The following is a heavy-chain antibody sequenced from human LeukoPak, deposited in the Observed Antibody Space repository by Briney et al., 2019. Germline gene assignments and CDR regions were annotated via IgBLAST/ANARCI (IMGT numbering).Heavy chain of an antibody. CDR3: ARDRTVGATPYYFDY. D-gene: IGHD1-26*01. V-gene: IGHV4-30-4*01. Sequence: SQTLSLTCTVSGGSISSGDYYWSWIRQPPGKGLEWIGYIYYSGSTYYNPSLKSRVTISVDTSKNQFSLKLSSVTAADTAVYYCARDRTVGATPYYFDYWGQGTLVTVSS. J-gene: IGHJ4*02. CDR1: GGSISSGDYY. CDR2: IYYSGST.